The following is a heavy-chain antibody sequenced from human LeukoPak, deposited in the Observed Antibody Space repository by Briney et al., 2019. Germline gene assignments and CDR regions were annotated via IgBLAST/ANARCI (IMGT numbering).Heavy chain of an antibody. D-gene: IGHD5-24*01. J-gene: IGHJ4*02. CDR1: GFTFKNAW. V-gene: IGHV3-15*01. Sequence: PGGSLRLSCAASGFTFKNAWMSWVRQAPGKGLEWVGRIKTKTDGETIDYAAPVKGRFTMSRDDSKNTLYLQMNSLKTEDTAVYYCTTVERWLLNGSPFWGQGTLVTVSS. CDR3: TTVERWLLNGSPF. CDR2: IKTKTDGETI.